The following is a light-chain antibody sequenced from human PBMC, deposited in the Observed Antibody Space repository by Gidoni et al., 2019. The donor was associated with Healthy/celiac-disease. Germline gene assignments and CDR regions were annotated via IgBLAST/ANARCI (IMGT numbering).Light chain of an antibody. V-gene: IGKV3-11*01. CDR1: QSISSY. CDR3: QQSSNRPLT. Sequence: DIVFTHSPATLSFSPGERATLSCRASQSISSYLDWYQQKPGQAPKLLIYDASSRDTGIPARFSGSGSGTDFTLTISSLEPEDFAVYYCQQSSNRPLTFGGGTKVEIK. J-gene: IGKJ4*01. CDR2: DAS.